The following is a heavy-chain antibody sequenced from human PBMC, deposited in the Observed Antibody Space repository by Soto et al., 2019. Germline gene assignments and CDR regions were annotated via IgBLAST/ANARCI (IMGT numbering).Heavy chain of an antibody. CDR1: GYSFTDYW. CDR2: IHPGVSDV. V-gene: IGHV5-51*01. Sequence: EVQLAQSGAEVKKPGEFLKISCKGSGYSFTDYWIGWVRQMPGKGLEWIGIIHPGVSDVRYSPSLQGQVTISADKSITTAYLQWSSLKASDTAIYYCVSQMPGKYGMDVWGQGTTVSVS. J-gene: IGHJ6*02. D-gene: IGHD2-2*01. CDR3: VSQMPGKYGMDV.